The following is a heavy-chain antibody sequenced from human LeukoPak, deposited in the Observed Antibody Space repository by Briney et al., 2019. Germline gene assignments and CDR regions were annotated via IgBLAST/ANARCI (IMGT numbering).Heavy chain of an antibody. D-gene: IGHD6-19*01. V-gene: IGHV3-30-3*01. CDR1: GFTFSSYA. CDR2: IPYDGSNK. J-gene: IGHJ3*02. CDR3: AKDYSSGWYNAFDI. Sequence: PGGSLRLSCAASGFTFSSYAMHWVRQAPGKGLEWVAVIPYDGSNKYYADSVKGRFTISRDNSKNTLYLQMNSLRAEDTAVYYCAKDYSSGWYNAFDIWGQGTMVTVSS.